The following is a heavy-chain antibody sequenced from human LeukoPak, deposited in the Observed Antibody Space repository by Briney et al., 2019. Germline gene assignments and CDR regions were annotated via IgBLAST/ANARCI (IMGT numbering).Heavy chain of an antibody. CDR2: IYYSGST. CDR1: GGSISSSSYY. J-gene: IGHJ4*02. CDR3: ARQRRTFDY. V-gene: IGHV4-39*01. Sequence: TSETLSLTCTVSGGSISSSSYYWGWIRQPPGKGLEWIGSIYYSGSTYYNPSLKSRVTISVDTSKNQFSLKLSSVTAADTAVYYCARQRRTFDYWGQGTLVTVSS.